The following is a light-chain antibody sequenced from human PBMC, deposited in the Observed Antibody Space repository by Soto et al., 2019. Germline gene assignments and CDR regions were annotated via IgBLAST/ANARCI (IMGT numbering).Light chain of an antibody. CDR2: EAT. J-gene: IGLJ1*01. V-gene: IGLV2-14*01. Sequence: QSALTQPASVSESPGQSITVSCTGTSSDIGASNFVSWYQHLPGRAPKVIIYEATNRPSGVSDRFSGSKAGNTASLTISGLQADDEAEYFCLSYKTDNTFVFGTGTKVTVL. CDR1: SSDIGASNF. CDR3: LSYKTDNTFV.